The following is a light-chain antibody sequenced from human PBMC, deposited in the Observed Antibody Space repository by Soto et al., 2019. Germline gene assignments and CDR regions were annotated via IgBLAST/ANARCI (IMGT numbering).Light chain of an antibody. CDR2: LNSVGSH. CDR3: QTWGTGTVV. Sequence: QAVVTQSPSASASLGASVKLTCTLSSGHSSYAIAWHQQQPEKGPRYLMKLNSVGSHSKGDGIPDRFSGSSSGAERYLTISSLQSEDEADYYCQTWGTGTVVFGGGTKVTVL. V-gene: IGLV4-69*01. CDR1: SGHSSYA. J-gene: IGLJ2*01.